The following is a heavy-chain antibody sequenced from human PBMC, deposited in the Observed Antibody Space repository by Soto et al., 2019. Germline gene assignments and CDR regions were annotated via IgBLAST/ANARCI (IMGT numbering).Heavy chain of an antibody. J-gene: IGHJ4*02. CDR2: ISYDGSNK. D-gene: IGHD3-22*01. Sequence: GGSLRLSCTASGFTFSHYAMHWVRQTPGKGLEWVAVISYDGSNKYYADSVKGRFTISRDNSKNTLYLQMNSLRAEDTAVYYCARDAGYDSSGYKWSWFDYWGQGTLVTVSS. CDR1: GFTFSHYA. V-gene: IGHV3-30-3*01. CDR3: ARDAGYDSSGYKWSWFDY.